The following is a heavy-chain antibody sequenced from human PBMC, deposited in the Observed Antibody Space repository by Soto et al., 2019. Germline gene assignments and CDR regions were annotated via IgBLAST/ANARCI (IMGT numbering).Heavy chain of an antibody. J-gene: IGHJ4*02. CDR1: GYTITGYY. V-gene: IGHV1-2*02. D-gene: IGHD6-6*01. CDR2: INPNSGGT. Sequence: SVNLTCKASGYTITGYYIHWVRQAPGQGLEWMGWINPNSGGTNYAQKFQGRVTMTRETSISTDYMELSRLRSDDAAVYYCASVARKRKPDHCECWGQGNLVSVSS. CDR3: ASVARKRKPDHCEC.